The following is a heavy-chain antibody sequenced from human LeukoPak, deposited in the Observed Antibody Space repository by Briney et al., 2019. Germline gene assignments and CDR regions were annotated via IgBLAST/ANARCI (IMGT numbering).Heavy chain of an antibody. CDR3: ARDCSGGSSYPTLPFDY. Sequence: PSETLSLTCAVYGGSFSGYYWSWIRQPPGKGMEWIGEINHSGSTNYNPSLKSRVTISVDTSKNQFSLKLSSVTAADTAVYYCARDCSGGSSYPTLPFDYWGQGTLVTVSS. D-gene: IGHD2-15*01. CDR2: INHSGST. J-gene: IGHJ4*02. V-gene: IGHV4-34*01. CDR1: GGSFSGYY.